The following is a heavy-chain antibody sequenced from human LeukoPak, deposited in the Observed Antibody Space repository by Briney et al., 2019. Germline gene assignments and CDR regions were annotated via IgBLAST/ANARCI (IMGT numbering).Heavy chain of an antibody. Sequence: ASVKVSCKASGYTFSNYGISWVRQAPGQGLQWMGWISTYNGETNYAQKLQGRVTMTTDTSTSTAYMELRSLRFDDAAVYYCARDPSDCSSTCCHAAFDIWGQGTMVTVSS. CDR2: ISTYNGET. D-gene: IGHD2-2*01. CDR1: GYTFSNYG. J-gene: IGHJ3*02. V-gene: IGHV1-18*01. CDR3: ARDPSDCSSTCCHAAFDI.